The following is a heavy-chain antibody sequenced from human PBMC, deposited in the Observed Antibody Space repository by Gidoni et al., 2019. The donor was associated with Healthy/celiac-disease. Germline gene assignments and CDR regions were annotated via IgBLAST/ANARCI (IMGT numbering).Heavy chain of an antibody. Sequence: EVQLVESGGGLIQPGGSLRLSCAASGFTVSSNYMSWVRQAPGKGLEWVSVIYSGGSTYYADSVKGRFTISRDNSKNTLYLQMNSLRAEDTAVYYCARGLSRFGELLSLYYYYGMDVWGQGTTVTVSS. CDR1: GFTVSSNY. V-gene: IGHV3-53*01. D-gene: IGHD3-10*01. CDR3: ARGLSRFGELLSLYYYYGMDV. J-gene: IGHJ6*02. CDR2: IYSGGST.